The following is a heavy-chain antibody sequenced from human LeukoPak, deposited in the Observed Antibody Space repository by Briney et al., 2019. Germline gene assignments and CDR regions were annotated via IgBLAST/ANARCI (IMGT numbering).Heavy chain of an antibody. CDR3: ARVYYYDGSGYYNFDY. J-gene: IGHJ4*02. D-gene: IGHD3-22*01. CDR2: ISAYNGNT. Sequence: GASVKVSCKASGYTFNSYGISWVRQAPGQGLEWMGWISAYNGNTNYAQKFQGRVTMTTDTSTSTAYMELRSLRSDDTAVYLCARVYYYDGSGYYNFDYWGQGTLVTVSS. CDR1: GYTFNSYG. V-gene: IGHV1-18*01.